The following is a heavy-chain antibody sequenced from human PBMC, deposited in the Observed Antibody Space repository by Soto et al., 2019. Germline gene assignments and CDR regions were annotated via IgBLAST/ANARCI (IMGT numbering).Heavy chain of an antibody. Sequence: PGGSLRLSCAASVFTFSSYGMHWVRQAPGKGLEWVAVISYDGSNKYYADSVKGRFTISRDNSKNTLYLQMNSLRAEDTAVYYCAKIDFWSGYYGPYYYYGMDVWGQGTTVTVS. CDR2: ISYDGSNK. J-gene: IGHJ6*02. CDR1: VFTFSSYG. CDR3: AKIDFWSGYYGPYYYYGMDV. D-gene: IGHD3-3*01. V-gene: IGHV3-30*18.